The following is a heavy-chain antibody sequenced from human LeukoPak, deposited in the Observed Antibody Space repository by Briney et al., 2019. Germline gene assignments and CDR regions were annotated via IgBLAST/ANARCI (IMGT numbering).Heavy chain of an antibody. J-gene: IGHJ5*02. D-gene: IGHD5-18*01. CDR2: INIDGSRT. CDR1: GFTFSSYW. V-gene: IGHV3-74*01. Sequence: GGSLRLSCAASGFTFSSYWMHWVRQAPGKGLGWVSRINIDGSRTSYADSVKGRFTISRDNAKNTLYLQMNSLRAEDTAVYYCARAGARYSWMSGPNWFDLWGQGTLVTVSS. CDR3: ARAGARYSWMSGPNWFDL.